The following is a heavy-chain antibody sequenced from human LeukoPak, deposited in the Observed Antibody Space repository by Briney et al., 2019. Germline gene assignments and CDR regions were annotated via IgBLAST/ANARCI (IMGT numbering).Heavy chain of an antibody. V-gene: IGHV3-48*01. CDR2: ISSSSSTI. CDR3: ARGWGELPIDY. CDR1: GFTFSSYS. J-gene: IGHJ4*02. Sequence: GGSLRLSCAASGFTFSSYSMNWVRQAPGKGLEWVSYISSSSSTICYAESVKGRFTISRDDSKNTLYLQMNGLRAEDTAMYYCARGWGELPIDYWGQGTLVTVSS. D-gene: IGHD3-16*01.